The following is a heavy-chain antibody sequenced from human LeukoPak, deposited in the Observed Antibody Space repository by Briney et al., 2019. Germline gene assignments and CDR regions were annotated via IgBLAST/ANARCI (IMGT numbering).Heavy chain of an antibody. CDR1: GGSINNYY. J-gene: IGHJ1*01. D-gene: IGHD6-19*01. V-gene: IGHV4-59*01. CDR3: AREQWLPTEYFQH. CDR2: IYYSGST. Sequence: SETLSLTCTVSGGSINNYYWTWIRQPPGKGLEWIGYIYYSGSTNYNPALKSRVTISVDTSKNQFSLKLSSVTAADTAVYYCAREQWLPTEYFQHWGQGTLVTVSS.